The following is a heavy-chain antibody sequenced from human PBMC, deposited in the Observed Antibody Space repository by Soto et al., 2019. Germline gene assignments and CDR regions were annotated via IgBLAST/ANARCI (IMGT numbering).Heavy chain of an antibody. D-gene: IGHD2-15*01. CDR1: GLTFSSYA. V-gene: IGHV3-23*01. Sequence: EVQRLESGGALVQPGGSLRLSWAASGLTFSSYAMRLVPQFPWTGLELVSLISGRGGGTYYAYSVKGRFTLSRDNSQNTLYLQMNSLRAEDTAVFYCAKHLSHGSPDYWGQGTLVTVSS. J-gene: IGHJ4*02. CDR3: AKHLSHGSPDY. CDR2: ISGRGGGT.